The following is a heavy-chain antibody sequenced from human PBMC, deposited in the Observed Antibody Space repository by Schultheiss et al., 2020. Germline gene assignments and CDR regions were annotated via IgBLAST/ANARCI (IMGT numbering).Heavy chain of an antibody. CDR3: ARDPSSGWYDAFDI. CDR2: IYTSGST. J-gene: IGHJ3*02. CDR1: GGSISSSSYY. Sequence: SETLSLTCTVSGGSISSSSYYWSWIRQPAGKGLEWIGRIYTSGSTNYNPSLKSRVTISVDTSKNQFSLKLSSVTAADTAVYYCARDPSSGWYDAFDIWGQGTMVTVSS. D-gene: IGHD6-19*01. V-gene: IGHV4-61*02.